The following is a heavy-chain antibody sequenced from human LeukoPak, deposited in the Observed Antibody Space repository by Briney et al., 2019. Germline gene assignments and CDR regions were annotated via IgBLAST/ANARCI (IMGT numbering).Heavy chain of an antibody. J-gene: IGHJ4*02. CDR3: AREKDSSGWYPAFDY. V-gene: IGHV3-48*01. CDR1: GFTFSSYS. Sequence: GGSLRLSCAASGFTFSSYSMNWVRQAPGKGLEWVSYISSSSSTIYYADSVRGRFTISRDNAKNSLYLQMNRLRAEDTAVYYCAREKDSSGWYPAFDYWGQGTLVTVSS. CDR2: ISSSSSTI. D-gene: IGHD6-19*01.